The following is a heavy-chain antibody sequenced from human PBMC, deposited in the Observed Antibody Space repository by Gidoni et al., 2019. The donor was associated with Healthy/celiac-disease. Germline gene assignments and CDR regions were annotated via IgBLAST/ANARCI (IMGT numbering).Heavy chain of an antibody. D-gene: IGHD1-26*01. V-gene: IGHV4-4*07. J-gene: IGHJ4*02. CDR1: GGSISSYY. CDR3: ARGWGDSVGATDFDY. CDR2: IYTSGST. Sequence: QVQLQESGPGLVKPSETLSLTCPVSGGSISSYYWRWIRQPAGKGLEWIVRIYTSGSTNYNPSLKSRVTMSVDTSKNQFSLKLSSVTAADTAVYYCARGWGDSVGATDFDYWGQGTLVTVSS.